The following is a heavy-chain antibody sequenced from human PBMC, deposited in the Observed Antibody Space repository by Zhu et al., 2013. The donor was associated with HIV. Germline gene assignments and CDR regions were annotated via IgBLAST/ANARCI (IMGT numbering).Heavy chain of an antibody. V-gene: IGHV1-2*02. CDR3: AREDRRLMTSLDF. D-gene: IGHD3-16*01. Sequence: QVQLIQSGAAVRKPGSSVKVSCKTSGYSFVGFYIHWVRQAPGQGQGLEWMGWLDPRSGDTMYTQKFQGRVTMTRDTAIDTAYMELTSLRSDDTAVYFCAREDRRLMTSLDFWGQGTLVSVSS. CDR2: LDPRSGDT. CDR1: GYSFVGFY. J-gene: IGHJ4*02.